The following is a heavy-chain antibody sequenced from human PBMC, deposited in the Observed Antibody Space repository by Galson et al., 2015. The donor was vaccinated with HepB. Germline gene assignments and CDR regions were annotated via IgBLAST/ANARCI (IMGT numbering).Heavy chain of an antibody. D-gene: IGHD5-12*01. CDR3: ASDVDIVATTKGGSVDY. Sequence: SLRLSCAASGFTFSSYNMNWVRQAPGKGLEWVSSISSSSSYIYYADSVKGRFTISRDNAKNSLYLQMNSLRAEDTAVYYCASDVDIVATTKGGSVDYWGQGTLVTVSS. J-gene: IGHJ4*02. CDR1: GFTFSSYN. CDR2: ISSSSSYI. V-gene: IGHV3-21*01.